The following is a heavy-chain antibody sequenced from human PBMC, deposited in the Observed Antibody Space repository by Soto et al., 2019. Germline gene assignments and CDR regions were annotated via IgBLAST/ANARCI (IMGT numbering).Heavy chain of an antibody. CDR3: ARKGVTFDY. CDR2: ISTTSSSI. Sequence: GGSLRLSCAASGFTFSSYSMNWVRQAPGKGLEWISYISTTSSSIYYADSVKGRFTISRDNAKNSLFLQMNSLRDEDTAVYYCARKGVTFDYWGQGALVTVSS. V-gene: IGHV3-48*02. CDR1: GFTFSSYS. D-gene: IGHD2-21*02. J-gene: IGHJ4*02.